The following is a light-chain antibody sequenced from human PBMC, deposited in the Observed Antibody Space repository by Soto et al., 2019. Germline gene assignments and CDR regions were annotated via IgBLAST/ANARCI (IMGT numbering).Light chain of an antibody. V-gene: IGKV3-15*01. Sequence: EIVMTQSPATLSVSPGERATLSCRASQSVSSNLAWYQQKPGQAPRLLIYGASTRATGIPARFSGSGSWTEFTLTISSLQSEDFAVYYGQQYNNWPPWTFGQGTKVEIK. CDR3: QQYNNWPPWT. CDR2: GAS. J-gene: IGKJ1*01. CDR1: QSVSSN.